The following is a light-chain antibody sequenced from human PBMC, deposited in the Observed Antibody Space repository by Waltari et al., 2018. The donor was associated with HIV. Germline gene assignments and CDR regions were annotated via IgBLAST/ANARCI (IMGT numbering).Light chain of an antibody. CDR1: SSDVGGYKY. Sequence: QSALTQPASVSGSPGQSITISCTGASSDVGGYKYVSWDQHHPGKSPTRMIYDVSERPSGASNRFSGSKSGNTASLTISGLQAEDEADYYCCSYAGSSTLLFGGGTKVTVL. CDR3: CSYAGSSTLL. V-gene: IGLV2-23*02. CDR2: DVS. J-gene: IGLJ3*02.